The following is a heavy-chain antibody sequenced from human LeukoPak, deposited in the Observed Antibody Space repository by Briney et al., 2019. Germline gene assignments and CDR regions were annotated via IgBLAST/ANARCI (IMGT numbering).Heavy chain of an antibody. CDR1: VGSVIGYY. D-gene: IGHD6-13*01. V-gene: IGHV4-59*08. CDR2: IYSSGST. Sequence: SETLSLTCTVSVGSVIGYYWSWIRQPPGKGREWIGYIYSSGSTSYNPSLMSRGTISVDTTKTQFPLKLSSVTAATTPVYFCTSHPSTGYTGGWIIWSQGTLVTVSS. CDR3: TSHPSTGYTGGWII. J-gene: IGHJ4*02.